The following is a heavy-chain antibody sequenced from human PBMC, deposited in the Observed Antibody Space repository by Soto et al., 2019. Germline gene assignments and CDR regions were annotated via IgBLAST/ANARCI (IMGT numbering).Heavy chain of an antibody. V-gene: IGHV3-30-3*01. J-gene: IGHJ4*02. CDR1: GFAFSNYA. D-gene: IGHD4-17*01. Sequence: QVQLVESGGGVVQPGRSLRLSCAASGFAFSNYAMHWVRQAPGKGLEWVAVISYDGSNKYYADSVKGRFTISRDNSKNTRYLQMNSLRAEDTAVYYCASAPPTVVTPYYFDYWGQGTLVTVSS. CDR2: ISYDGSNK. CDR3: ASAPPTVVTPYYFDY.